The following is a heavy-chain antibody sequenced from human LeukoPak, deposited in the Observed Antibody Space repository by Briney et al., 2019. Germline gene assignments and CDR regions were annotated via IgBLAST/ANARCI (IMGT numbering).Heavy chain of an antibody. V-gene: IGHV1-18*01. CDR1: GYTFTSYD. CDR3: AREGYCSSTSCFYFDY. D-gene: IGHD2-2*01. CDR2: ISAYNGNT. Sequence: GASVKVSCKASGYTFTSYDINWVRQATGQGLEWMGWISAYNGNTNYAQKLQGRVTMTTDTSTSTAYMELRSLRSDDTAVYYCAREGYCSSTSCFYFDYWGQGTLVTVSS. J-gene: IGHJ4*02.